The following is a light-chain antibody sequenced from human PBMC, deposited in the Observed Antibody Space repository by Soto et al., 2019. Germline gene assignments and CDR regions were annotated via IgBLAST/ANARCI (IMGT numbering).Light chain of an antibody. Sequence: QSVLTQPASVSGSPGQSITISCTGTSSDVGGYNSVSWYQQHPDKAPQLKIFDVSNRPSGISDRFSGSKSGNTASLTISELQVVDEADSSCSSYTTTNPLIFGGGTKLPVL. CDR1: SSDVGGYNS. CDR2: DVS. CDR3: SSYTTTNPLI. J-gene: IGLJ2*01. V-gene: IGLV2-14*03.